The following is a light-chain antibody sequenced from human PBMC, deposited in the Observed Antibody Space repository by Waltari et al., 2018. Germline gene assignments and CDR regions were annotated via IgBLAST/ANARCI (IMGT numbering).Light chain of an antibody. CDR3: GSFTSSGTVV. CDR2: KVS. V-gene: IGLV2-14*03. CDR1: SSDVGRFNY. J-gene: IGLJ2*01. Sequence: QSVLTQPASVSGSPGQSITISCSGTSSDVGRFNYVCWYQQHPGKAPKLLIYKVSLRPSEISNRFSGSKSGNTASLTISGLQSDDEADYYCGSFTSSGTVVIGGGTKLTVL.